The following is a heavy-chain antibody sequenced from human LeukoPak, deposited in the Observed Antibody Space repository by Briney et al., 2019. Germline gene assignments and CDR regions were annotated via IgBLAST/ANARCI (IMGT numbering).Heavy chain of an antibody. CDR1: GGSFSDYY. Sequence: SDTLSLTCAISGGSFSDYYWRWLRQPPGKGLEWIGHINHSGGANYNPSLKSRLTISIDTSKNQFSLRLSYVTAADTAVYYCASIQGDTMVRGVIDWFDPWGQGTLVTVSS. V-gene: IGHV4-34*01. CDR3: ASIQGDTMVRGVIDWFDP. D-gene: IGHD3-10*01. J-gene: IGHJ5*02. CDR2: INHSGGA.